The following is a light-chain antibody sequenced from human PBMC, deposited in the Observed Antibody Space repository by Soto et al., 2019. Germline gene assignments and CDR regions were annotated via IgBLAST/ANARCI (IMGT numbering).Light chain of an antibody. CDR1: SSNIGAGYD. Sequence: QSVLTQPPSVSGAPGQRVTISCTGSSSNIGAGYDVHWYQQLPGTAPKIHIYGNSNRPSGVPDRFSGSKSGTSASLAITGLQAEDEADYYCQSYDSSLSVVFGGGTKLTVL. CDR3: QSYDSSLSVV. CDR2: GNS. V-gene: IGLV1-40*01. J-gene: IGLJ2*01.